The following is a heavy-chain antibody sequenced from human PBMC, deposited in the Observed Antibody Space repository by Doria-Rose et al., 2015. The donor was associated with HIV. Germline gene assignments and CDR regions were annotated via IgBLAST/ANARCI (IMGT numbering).Heavy chain of an antibody. J-gene: IGHJ4*02. CDR2: INPNTGSS. CDR1: GYIFITYY. V-gene: IGHV1-2*02. Sequence: QVQLVQSGAEVEKPGASVKVSCKSSGYIFITYYIHWVRQVPGQGLEWMAWINPNTGSSNFAQKFQGRVSMTRDTSISTAYMELSGLRFDDTAVYYCARSVAGRGFYFDYWGQGSLVTVSS. CDR3: ARSVAGRGFYFDY.